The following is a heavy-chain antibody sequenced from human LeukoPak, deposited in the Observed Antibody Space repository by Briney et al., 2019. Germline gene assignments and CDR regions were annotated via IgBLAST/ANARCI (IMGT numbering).Heavy chain of an antibody. V-gene: IGHV4-59*01. CDR2: VYNSGNT. CDR3: ASSSLDDSGSLDS. Sequence: SETLSLTCTVANVSINSYYWTSIRQPPGKALEWIGYVYNSGNTKYKPSLKSRATISVDTSKNQFSLILNSVTAADTAVYYCASSSLDDSGSLDSWGQGTLVTVSS. J-gene: IGHJ4*02. CDR1: NVSINSYY. D-gene: IGHD5-12*01.